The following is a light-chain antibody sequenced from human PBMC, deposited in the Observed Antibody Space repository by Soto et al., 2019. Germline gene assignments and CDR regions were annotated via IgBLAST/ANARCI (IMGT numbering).Light chain of an antibody. Sequence: GARVTITCQASQGISTYLNWYQQKPGKAPKLLIYAASNLETGVPSRFSGSGSGTHFTFTINSLQPEDTATYYCQQYDNLPWTFGRGTKVEIK. CDR1: QGISTY. V-gene: IGKV1-33*01. CDR3: QQYDNLPWT. J-gene: IGKJ1*01. CDR2: AAS.